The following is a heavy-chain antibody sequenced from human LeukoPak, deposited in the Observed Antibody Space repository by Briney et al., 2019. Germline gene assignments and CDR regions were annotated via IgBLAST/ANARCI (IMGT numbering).Heavy chain of an antibody. CDR3: AGDESNWFDP. CDR1: GGSISSYY. CDR2: IYYSGST. J-gene: IGHJ5*02. V-gene: IGHV4-59*01. Sequence: PSETLSLTCTVSGGSISSYYWSWIRQPPGKGLEWIGYIYYSGSTNYNPSLKSRVTISVDTSKNQFSLKLSSVTAADTAVYYCAGDESNWFDPWGQGTLVTVSS.